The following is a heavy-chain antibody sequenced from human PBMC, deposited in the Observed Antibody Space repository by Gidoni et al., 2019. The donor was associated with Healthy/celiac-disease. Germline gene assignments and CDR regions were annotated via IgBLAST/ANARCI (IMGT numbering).Heavy chain of an antibody. CDR2: IYHSGST. CDR1: GYSISSGYY. Sequence: QVQLQESGPGLVKPSETLSLTCAVSGYSISSGYYWGWIRQPPGKGLEWIGSIYHSGSTYYNPSLKSRVTISVDTSKIQFSLKLSSVTAADTAVYYCARALSGYSGYDLYYYGMDVWGQGTTVTVSS. D-gene: IGHD5-12*01. V-gene: IGHV4-38-2*01. J-gene: IGHJ6*02. CDR3: ARALSGYSGYDLYYYGMDV.